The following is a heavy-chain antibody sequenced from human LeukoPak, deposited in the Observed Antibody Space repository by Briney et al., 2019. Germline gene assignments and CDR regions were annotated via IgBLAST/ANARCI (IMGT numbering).Heavy chain of an antibody. CDR1: GFSFRSYG. J-gene: IGHJ4*02. V-gene: IGHV3-30*18. D-gene: IGHD4-11*01. Sequence: PGGSLRLSCAASGFSFRSYGTHWVRQTPGKGLEWVAVISYDGSNKYYADSVKGRFTISRDNSKNTLYLQMNSLRPEDTAVYYCAKDKLQLLILGYFDYWGQGTLVTVSS. CDR2: ISYDGSNK. CDR3: AKDKLQLLILGYFDY.